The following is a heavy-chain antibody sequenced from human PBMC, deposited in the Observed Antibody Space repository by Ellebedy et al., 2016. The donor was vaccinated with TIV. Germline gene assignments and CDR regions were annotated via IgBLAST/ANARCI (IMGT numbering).Heavy chain of an antibody. CDR2: IFPGDSDT. CDR1: GYSFPTYW. J-gene: IGHJ4*02. D-gene: IGHD3-22*01. Sequence: GESLKISCKGSGYSFPTYWIGWVRQTPGKGLEWMGSIFPGDSDTRYSPSFQGQVTISADNSSATAYLQWSSLKASDTAIYYCARLRDYDYYDSDGYYLDYWGQGTLVTVSS. CDR3: ARLRDYDYYDSDGYYLDY. V-gene: IGHV5-51*01.